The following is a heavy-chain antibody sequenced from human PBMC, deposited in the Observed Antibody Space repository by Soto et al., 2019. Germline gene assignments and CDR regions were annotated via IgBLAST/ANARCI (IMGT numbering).Heavy chain of an antibody. CDR1: GGSISSYY. D-gene: IGHD6-19*01. V-gene: IGHV4-59*01. J-gene: IGHJ4*02. CDR2: IYYSGST. CDR3: ARDIAVAGTRYFDY. Sequence: TSETLSLTCTVSGGSISSYYWSWIRQPPGKGLEWIGYIYYSGSTNYNPSLKSRVTISVDTSKNQFSLKLSSVTAADTAVYYCARDIAVAGTRYFDYWGQGTLVTVSS.